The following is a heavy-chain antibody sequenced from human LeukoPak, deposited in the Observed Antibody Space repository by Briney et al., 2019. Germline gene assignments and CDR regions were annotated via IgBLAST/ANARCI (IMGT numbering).Heavy chain of an antibody. Sequence: ASVKVSCKASGYTFTGYYMHWVRQAPGQGLEWMGWINPNSGGTNYAQKFQGRVTINRATSISTAYMELSRLRSDDTAVYYCARDVGYCSSTSCYGIDYWGQGTLVTASS. CDR3: ARDVGYCSSTSCYGIDY. CDR1: GYTFTGYY. CDR2: INPNSGGT. J-gene: IGHJ4*02. V-gene: IGHV1-2*02. D-gene: IGHD2-2*03.